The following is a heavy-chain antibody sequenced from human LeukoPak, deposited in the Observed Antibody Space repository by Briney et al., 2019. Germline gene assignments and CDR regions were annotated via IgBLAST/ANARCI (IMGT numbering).Heavy chain of an antibody. J-gene: IGHJ6*03. Sequence: GGSLRLSCAASGFTVSSNYMSWVRQAPGKGLEWVSFIYSGGSTYYADSVKGRFTISRDNSKNTLYLQMNSLRAEDTAVYYCARADSFYYYYMDVWGKGTTVTVSS. CDR1: GFTVSSNY. CDR2: IYSGGST. V-gene: IGHV3-53*01. D-gene: IGHD3-22*01. CDR3: ARADSFYYYYMDV.